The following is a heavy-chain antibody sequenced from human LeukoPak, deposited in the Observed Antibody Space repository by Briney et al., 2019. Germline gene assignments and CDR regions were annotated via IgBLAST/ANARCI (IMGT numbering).Heavy chain of an antibody. CDR3: AKDSSGWYFYFDY. J-gene: IGHJ4*02. D-gene: IGHD6-19*01. V-gene: IGHV3-23*01. Sequence: GGSLRLSCAASGFTFNSYAMSWVRQAPGKGLEWVSAISGSGGSTYYADSVKGRFTISRDNSKNTLYLQMNSLRAEDTAVYYCAKDSSGWYFYFDYWGQGTLVTVSS. CDR2: ISGSGGST. CDR1: GFTFNSYA.